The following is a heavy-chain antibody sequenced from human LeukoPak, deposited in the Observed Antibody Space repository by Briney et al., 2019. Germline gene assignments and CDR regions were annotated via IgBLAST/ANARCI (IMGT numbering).Heavy chain of an antibody. CDR3: ARGQTLGAYDIVTGWPYGMDV. D-gene: IGHD3-9*01. CDR1: GYTFTIYY. CDR2: INPSGGST. V-gene: IGHV1-46*01. J-gene: IGHJ6*04. Sequence: ASVKVSCKASGYTFTIYYMHWVRQAPGQGLEWMGIINPSGGSTSYAQKFQGRVAMTRDTSTGTVYMELNSLRSDDTAVYYCARGQTLGAYDIVTGWPYGMDVWGKGTTVTVSS.